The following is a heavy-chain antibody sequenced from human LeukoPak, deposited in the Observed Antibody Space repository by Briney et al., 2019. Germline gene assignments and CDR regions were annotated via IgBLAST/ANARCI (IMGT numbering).Heavy chain of an antibody. CDR1: GDSISSSSYY. V-gene: IGHV4-39*07. Sequence: SETLSLTCTVSGDSISSSSYYWGWIRQPPGKELEWIGSIYYSGSIYYNPSLNSRVTISVDTSKNQFSLKLSSVTAADTAVYYCARDYLGGNPDAFDIWGQGKMVTVSS. J-gene: IGHJ3*02. CDR3: ARDYLGGNPDAFDI. CDR2: IYYSGSI. D-gene: IGHD4-23*01.